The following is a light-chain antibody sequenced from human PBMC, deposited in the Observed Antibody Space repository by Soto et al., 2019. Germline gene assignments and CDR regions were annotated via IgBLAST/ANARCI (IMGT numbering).Light chain of an antibody. Sequence: QSVQSQPLCAPGTPGQRVTISCSGSSSNIGRNRVSWYQHLPGTAPKRLIYRNNQRPSGVPDRFSGSKSGTSASLAISGLRSEDEADYYCAAWDDSLSGYVFGPGTKVTVL. CDR3: AAWDDSLSGYV. V-gene: IGLV1-47*01. CDR1: SSNIGRNR. J-gene: IGLJ1*01. CDR2: RNN.